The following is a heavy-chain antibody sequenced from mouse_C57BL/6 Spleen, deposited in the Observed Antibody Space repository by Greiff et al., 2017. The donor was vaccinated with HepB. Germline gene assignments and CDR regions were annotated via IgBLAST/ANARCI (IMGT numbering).Heavy chain of an antibody. CDR2: IDTSDSET. V-gene: IGHV1-52*01. J-gene: IGHJ3*01. CDR1: GYTFTSYW. Sequence: QVQLQQPGAELVRPGSSVKLSCKASGYTFTSYWMHWVKQRPIQGLEWIGNIDTSDSETHYNQKVKDKATLTVDKSSSTAYMQLSSLTSEDSAVYYCARRGYDDPFAYWGQGTLVTVSA. D-gene: IGHD2-2*01. CDR3: ARRGYDDPFAY.